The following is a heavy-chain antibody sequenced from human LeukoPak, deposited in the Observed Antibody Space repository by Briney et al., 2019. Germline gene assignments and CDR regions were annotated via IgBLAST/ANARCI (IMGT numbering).Heavy chain of an antibody. CDR2: INHSGST. CDR1: GESFSGSFSAYY. CDR3: ARSSSWFSPFDY. J-gene: IGHJ4*02. V-gene: IGHV4-34*01. D-gene: IGHD6-13*01. Sequence: ASETLSLTCAVYGESFSGSFSAYYWTWIRQPPGKGLEWIGEINHSGSTNYNPSLKSRVTISVDTSKNQFSLKLSSVTAADTAVYYCARSSSWFSPFDYWGQETLVTVSS.